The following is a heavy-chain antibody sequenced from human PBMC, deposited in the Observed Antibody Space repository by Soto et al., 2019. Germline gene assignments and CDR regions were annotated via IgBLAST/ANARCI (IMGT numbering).Heavy chain of an antibody. J-gene: IGHJ3*01. CDR1: GYTFTSYG. V-gene: IGHV1-18*01. CDR3: GREGDPDAFDV. Sequence: QVQLVQSGAEVKKPGASVKVSCKASGYTFTSYGISWVRQAPGQGIEWMGWISAYNGNTNDAQRLQGRVTVTTNTPKSKGYKEERSLRSDDTAVYSCGREGDPDAFDVWGQGTIVTGSS. CDR2: ISAYNGNT. D-gene: IGHD3-16*01.